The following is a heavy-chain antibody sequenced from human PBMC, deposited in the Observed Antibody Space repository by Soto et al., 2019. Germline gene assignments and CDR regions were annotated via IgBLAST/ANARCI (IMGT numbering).Heavy chain of an antibody. D-gene: IGHD3-3*01. CDR1: VYNFSGYW. Sequence: GDSLKISCKGSVYNFSGYWIAGVRQMPGKGLELMGIICPSDSDTRYRPSFQGQVTISADKSISPAYLQWSSLRASDTAMYYCARGGVSTRTFDYWGQGTPVTVSS. CDR3: ARGGVSTRTFDY. V-gene: IGHV5-51*01. CDR2: ICPSDSDT. J-gene: IGHJ4*02.